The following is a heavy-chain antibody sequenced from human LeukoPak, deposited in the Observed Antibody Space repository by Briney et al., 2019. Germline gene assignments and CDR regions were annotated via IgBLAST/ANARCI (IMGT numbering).Heavy chain of an antibody. CDR2: ISYDGRNK. CDR1: GFTFSTYG. Sequence: GGSLRLSCAASGFTFSTYGMHWVRQAPGKGLEWVAVISYDGRNKYYADSVKGRFTISRDNSKNTLYLQMNSLRAEDTAVYYCAKEESSGSWSDFDYWGQGTLVTVSS. CDR3: AKEESSGSWSDFDY. J-gene: IGHJ4*02. V-gene: IGHV3-30*18. D-gene: IGHD6-13*01.